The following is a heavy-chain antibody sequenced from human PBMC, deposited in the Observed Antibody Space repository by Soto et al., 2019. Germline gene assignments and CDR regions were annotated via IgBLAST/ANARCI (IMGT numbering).Heavy chain of an antibody. J-gene: IGHJ3*02. V-gene: IGHV2-5*04. CDR2: IYWDDDT. CDR1: GFSLTTSGVG. CDR3: VRFWSGFFVPRHRDAFDI. D-gene: IGHD3-3*01. Sequence: QITLQESGPPLVSPTQTLTLACTFSGFSLTTSGVGVGWIRQPPGKALEWLALIYWDDDTRYRPSLKSRLTTTKDTSQNLVVLTMTNMDPVDTGTDYCVRFWSGFFVPRHRDAFDILGQGTMVTVSS.